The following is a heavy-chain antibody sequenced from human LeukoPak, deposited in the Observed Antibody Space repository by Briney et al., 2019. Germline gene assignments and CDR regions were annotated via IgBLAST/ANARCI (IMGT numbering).Heavy chain of an antibody. CDR2: IWYDGSNK. V-gene: IGHV3-33*08. D-gene: IGHD6-13*01. Sequence: GGSLRLSCAASGFTFSSYSMNWVRQAPGEGLEWVAVIWYDGSNKYYADSVKGRFTISRDNSKNTLYLQMNSLRAEDTAVYYCARDRHRRRIAAAGTEFDPWGQGTLVTVSS. CDR3: ARDRHRRRIAAAGTEFDP. J-gene: IGHJ5*02. CDR1: GFTFSSYS.